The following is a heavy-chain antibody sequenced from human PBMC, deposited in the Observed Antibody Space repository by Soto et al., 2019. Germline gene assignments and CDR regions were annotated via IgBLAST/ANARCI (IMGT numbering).Heavy chain of an antibody. CDR3: AAGYSTGLDAFDL. CDR1: GYNFANYW. CDR2: IFPGDSDT. Sequence: GESLKISCKGSGYNFANYWIGWVRQVPGKGLEWMGMIFPGDSDTKNSPSLQGQITMSVDKSNSSAYLQWRSLKVSDTAMYYCAAGYSTGLDAFDLWGQGTLVTVSS. D-gene: IGHD2-8*02. V-gene: IGHV5-51*01. J-gene: IGHJ3*01.